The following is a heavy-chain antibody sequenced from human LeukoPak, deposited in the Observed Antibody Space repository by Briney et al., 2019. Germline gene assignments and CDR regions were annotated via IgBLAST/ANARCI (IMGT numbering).Heavy chain of an antibody. V-gene: IGHV1-2*02. CDR1: GYTFTYYY. CDR2: TNPNSGGT. D-gene: IGHD2-2*01. Sequence: ASVKVTCPASGYTFTYYYVHWLRQPPGPGLELMGWTNPNSGGTEYAQKFQGRVTVTRDTSISTAYMDLSSLGSDDTAMYYCARDHCTRNSCYEDLYYGMDVWGQGTTVTVSS. J-gene: IGHJ6*02. CDR3: ARDHCTRNSCYEDLYYGMDV.